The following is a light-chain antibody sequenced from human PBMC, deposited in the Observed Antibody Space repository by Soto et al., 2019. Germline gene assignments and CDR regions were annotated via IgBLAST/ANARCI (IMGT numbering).Light chain of an antibody. CDR3: QQYNSYPWT. CDR2: KAS. V-gene: IGKV1-5*03. CDR1: QSINSW. J-gene: IGKJ1*01. Sequence: DIQMTQPPSTQSASVGDRVTITCRASQSINSWLAWYQQKPGKAPKLLIYKASSLESGVPSRFSGSGSGTEFTLTISSLQPDDFATYYCQQYNSYPWTFGQGTKVEIK.